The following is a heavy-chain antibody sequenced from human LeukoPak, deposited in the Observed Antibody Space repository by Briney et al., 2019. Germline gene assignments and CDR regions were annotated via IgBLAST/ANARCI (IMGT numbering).Heavy chain of an antibody. CDR1: GFTFSSYA. Sequence: GASLRLSCAASGFTFSSYAMTWVRQAPGKGLEWVSIISDSAATTFYADSVKGRFTISRDNSKNTLYLQVNSLRAEDTAVYYCAKGGRAVGTTYYFDYWGQGTLVTVSS. J-gene: IGHJ4*02. CDR3: AKGGRAVGTTYYFDY. D-gene: IGHD3-16*01. V-gene: IGHV3-23*01. CDR2: ISDSAATT.